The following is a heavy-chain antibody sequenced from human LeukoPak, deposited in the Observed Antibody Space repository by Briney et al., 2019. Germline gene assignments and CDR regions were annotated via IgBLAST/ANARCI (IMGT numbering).Heavy chain of an antibody. Sequence: GGSLRLSCAASGFTFSSYEMNWVRQVPGKGLEWISYISSGGSLIFYADSVKGRLTISRDKTKNSMFLQMNYLRAEDTDIYYCASDLDWDYDILSWGQGILLTVSS. CDR1: GFTFSSYE. CDR2: ISSGGSLI. V-gene: IGHV3-48*03. J-gene: IGHJ4*02. D-gene: IGHD3-9*01. CDR3: ASDLDWDYDILS.